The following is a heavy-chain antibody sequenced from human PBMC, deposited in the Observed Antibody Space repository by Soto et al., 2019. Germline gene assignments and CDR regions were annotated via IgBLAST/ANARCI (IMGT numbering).Heavy chain of an antibody. J-gene: IGHJ4*02. D-gene: IGHD6-19*01. CDR2: IKSKTDGGTT. V-gene: IGHV3-15*07. Sequence: GGSLRLSCAASGFTFSNAWMNWVRQAPGKGLEWVGRIKSKTDGGTTDYAAPVKGRFTISRDDSKNTLYLQMNSLKTEDTAVYYCTFGLAVAGPGDYFDYWGQGTLVTVSS. CDR3: TFGLAVAGPGDYFDY. CDR1: GFTFSNAW.